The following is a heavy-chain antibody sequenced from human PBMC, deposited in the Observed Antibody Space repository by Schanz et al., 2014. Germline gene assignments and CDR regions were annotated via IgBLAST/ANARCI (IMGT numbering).Heavy chain of an antibody. V-gene: IGHV3-33*01. CDR3: ARIGGSVFDY. J-gene: IGHJ4*02. CDR2: IWYDGSNK. D-gene: IGHD3-10*01. Sequence: VQLVESGGGLIQPGGSLRLSCAASGFTFSSYGMHWVRQAPGKGLEWVAVIWYDGSNKYYADSVKGRFTISRDNSKNTLYLQMNSLRPEDTAVYYCARIGGSVFDYWAQGTLVTVSS. CDR1: GFTFSSYG.